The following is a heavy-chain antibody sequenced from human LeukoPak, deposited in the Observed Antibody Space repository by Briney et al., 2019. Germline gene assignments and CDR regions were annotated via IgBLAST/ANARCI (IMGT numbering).Heavy chain of an antibody. V-gene: IGHV3-9*01. J-gene: IGHJ3*02. CDR3: VKGGITTSPGGAFDI. Sequence: QTGGSLRLSCAPSGLSFEEYAMHWVRQVPGKGLEWLSGLSWNSGTIGYADSVKGRFTISRDNVKNSLSLQMDSLRPEDTALYSCVKGGITTSPGGAFDIWGQGTMVTVSS. CDR2: LSWNSGTI. D-gene: IGHD1-20*01. CDR1: GLSFEEYA.